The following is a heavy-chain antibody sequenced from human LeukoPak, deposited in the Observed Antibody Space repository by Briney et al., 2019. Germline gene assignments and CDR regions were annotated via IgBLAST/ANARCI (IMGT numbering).Heavy chain of an antibody. CDR1: GFTFSSYA. D-gene: IGHD5-18*01. V-gene: IGHV3-48*04. CDR3: ARAGGGYGNYFDY. CDR2: ISSSSSTI. J-gene: IGHJ4*02. Sequence: PGGSLRLSCAASGFTFSSYAMNWVRQAPGKGLEWVSYISSSSSTIYYADSVKGRFTISRDNAKNSLYLQMNSLRAEDTAVYYCARAGGGYGNYFDYWGQGTLVTVSS.